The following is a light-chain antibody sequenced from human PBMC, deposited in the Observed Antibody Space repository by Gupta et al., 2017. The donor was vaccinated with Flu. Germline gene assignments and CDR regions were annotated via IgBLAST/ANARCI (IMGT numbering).Light chain of an antibody. CDR2: GAS. CDR3: QQDCASLT. V-gene: IGKV3-20*01. CDR1: HSVSSNY. Sequence: NVLTQSPATLSLSPGERATLSCRASHSVSSNYLAWYQQRPGQAPRLILFGASDRAIGIPDRFSGSGYVKQFTLTSSRREDEDFAVYYVQQDCASLTFGQGTKVEIK. J-gene: IGKJ1*01.